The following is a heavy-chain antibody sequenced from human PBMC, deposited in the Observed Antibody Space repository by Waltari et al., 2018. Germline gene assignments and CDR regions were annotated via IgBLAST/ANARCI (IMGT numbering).Heavy chain of an antibody. D-gene: IGHD6-13*01. Sequence: QVQLVQSGSELKKPGASVKVSCKASGYTFTSYAMNWVRQAPGQGLEWMGWVNTNTGNPTYAQGFTGRFVFSLDTSVSTAYLQISSLKAEDTAVYYCAREGPLAAAGPNDAFDIWGQGTMVTVSS. J-gene: IGHJ3*02. CDR3: AREGPLAAAGPNDAFDI. CDR1: GYTFTSYA. CDR2: VNTNTGNP. V-gene: IGHV7-4-1*02.